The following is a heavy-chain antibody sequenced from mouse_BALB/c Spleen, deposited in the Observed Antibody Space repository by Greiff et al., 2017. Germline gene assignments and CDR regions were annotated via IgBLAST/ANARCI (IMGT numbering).Heavy chain of an antibody. V-gene: IGHV5-6-4*01. CDR1: GFTFSSYT. Sequence: EVKLVESGGGLVKPGGSLKLSCAASGFTFSSYTMSWVRQTPEKRLEWVATISSGGSYTYYPDTVKGRFTISRDNAKNTLYLQMSSLKSEDTAMYYCARGEVRRSYAMDYWGQGTSVTVSS. CDR3: ARGEVRRSYAMDY. CDR2: ISSGGSYT. D-gene: IGHD2-14*01. J-gene: IGHJ4*01.